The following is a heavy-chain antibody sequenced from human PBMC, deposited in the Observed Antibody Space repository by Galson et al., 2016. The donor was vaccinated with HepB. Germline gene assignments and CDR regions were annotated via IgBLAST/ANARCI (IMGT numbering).Heavy chain of an antibody. CDR1: GFTLNNFG. J-gene: IGHJ4*02. V-gene: IGHV3-30*18. D-gene: IGHD3-9*01. CDR2: ISYDGSNK. CDR3: AKGTLNYDISTGYFSYYFDY. Sequence: SLRLSCAASGFTLNNFGMHWVRQAPGKGLEWVAVISYDGSNKYYADSVKGRFTISRDNSKNTLYLQMNNPRPEDTAVYYCAKGTLNYDISTGYFSYYFDYTGQGTLVTVSS.